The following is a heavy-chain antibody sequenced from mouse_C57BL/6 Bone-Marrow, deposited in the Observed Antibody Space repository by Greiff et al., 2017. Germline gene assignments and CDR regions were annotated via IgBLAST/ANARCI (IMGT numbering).Heavy chain of an antibody. Sequence: EVKLVESGGDLVKPGGSLKLSCAASGFTFSSYGMSWVRQTPDKRLEWVATISSGGSYTYYPDSVKGRFTISRDNAKNTLYLQMSSLKSEDTAMYYCARRLDGCFDYWGQGTTLTVSS. D-gene: IGHD2-3*01. CDR3: ARRLDGCFDY. CDR2: ISSGGSYT. V-gene: IGHV5-6*02. J-gene: IGHJ2*01. CDR1: GFTFSSYG.